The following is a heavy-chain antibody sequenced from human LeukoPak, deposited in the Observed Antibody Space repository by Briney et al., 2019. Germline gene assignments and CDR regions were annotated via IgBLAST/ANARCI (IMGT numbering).Heavy chain of an antibody. CDR2: IKQDGSEK. J-gene: IGHJ6*03. CDR1: GFTFSSYW. V-gene: IGHV3-7*01. CDR3: ARDAFSYYYYYMDV. Sequence: GGSLRLSCATSGFTFSSYWMNWVRQAPGKGLEWVANIKQDGSEKHYVDSVKGRFIISRDNAKNSLYLQMNSLRAEDTAVYYCARDAFSYYYYYMDVWGKGTTVTVSS.